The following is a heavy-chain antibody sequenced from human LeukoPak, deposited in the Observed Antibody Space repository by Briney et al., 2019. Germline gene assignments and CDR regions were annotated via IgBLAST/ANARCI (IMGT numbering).Heavy chain of an antibody. V-gene: IGHV3-23*01. CDR3: ANEIRPNDY. Sequence: GGSLRLSCAASGFAFSIHAMCWVRQAPGRGLEWVSSIDISGDNAHYADSVKGRFTISRDNSKNTLYLQMDSLRADDSAIYYCANEIRPNDYWGQGTLVTVSS. J-gene: IGHJ4*02. CDR1: GFAFSIHA. CDR2: IDISGDNA. D-gene: IGHD4-17*01.